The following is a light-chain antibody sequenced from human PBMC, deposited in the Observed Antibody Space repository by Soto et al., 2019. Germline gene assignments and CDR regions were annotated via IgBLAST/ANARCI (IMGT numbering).Light chain of an antibody. Sequence: EVVLPQSPGTLSLSPGESAPLSCRASQSVSSNSLSWYQQKPGQAPRVFIYGASTRATGIPDRFSGSGSGTDFTLTISRLEPEDSAVYYCQQQGRSWITFGQGTRLEIK. J-gene: IGKJ5*01. CDR1: QSVSSNS. V-gene: IGKV3-20*01. CDR2: GAS. CDR3: QQQGRSWIT.